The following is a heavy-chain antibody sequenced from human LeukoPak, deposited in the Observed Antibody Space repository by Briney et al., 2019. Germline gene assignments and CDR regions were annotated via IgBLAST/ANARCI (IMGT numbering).Heavy chain of an antibody. V-gene: IGHV1-8*01. Sequence: ASVKVSCKASVDTFTTYDINWVRQATGQGLEWMGRMNAKSGNTAYAQKFQGRATMTRTSSIRTAYMELSRLRSEYTAVYYCARGIRLVRGVILGHYFDYWGQGTLVTVSS. J-gene: IGHJ4*02. CDR2: MNAKSGNT. D-gene: IGHD3-10*01. CDR1: VDTFTTYD. CDR3: ARGIRLVRGVILGHYFDY.